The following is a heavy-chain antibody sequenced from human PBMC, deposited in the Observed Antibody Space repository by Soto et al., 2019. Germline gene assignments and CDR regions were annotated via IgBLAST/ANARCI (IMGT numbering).Heavy chain of an antibody. CDR2: INHSGST. J-gene: IGHJ4*02. CDR1: GGSFSGYY. CDR3: ARGRSGGSCYSVFTSCGLTFDY. V-gene: IGHV4-34*01. Sequence: QVQLQQWGAGLLKPSETLSLTCAVYGGSFSGYYWSRIRQPPGKGLEWIGEINHSGSTNYNPSLKSRVTISVDTAKNQFSLKLSSVTAADTAVYYCARGRSGGSCYSVFTSCGLTFDYWGQGTLVTVSS. D-gene: IGHD2-15*01.